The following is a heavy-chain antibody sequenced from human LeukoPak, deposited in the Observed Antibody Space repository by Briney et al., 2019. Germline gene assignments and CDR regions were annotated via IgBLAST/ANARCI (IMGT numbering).Heavy chain of an antibody. CDR2: IYYSGST. J-gene: IGHJ5*02. CDR3: ARGRMVRGVIIYNWFDP. CDR1: GGSISSYY. D-gene: IGHD3-10*01. V-gene: IGHV4-59*01. Sequence: PSETLSLTCTVSGGSISSYYWSWIRQPPGKGLEWIGYIYYSGSTNYNPSLKSRVTISVDTSKNQFSLKLSSVTAADTAVYYCARGRMVRGVIIYNWFDPWGQGTLVTVSS.